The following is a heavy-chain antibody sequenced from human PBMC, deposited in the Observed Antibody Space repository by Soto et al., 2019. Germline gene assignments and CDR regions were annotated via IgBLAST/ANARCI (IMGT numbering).Heavy chain of an antibody. Sequence: SVKVSCKASGYPFTSYGISWVRQAPGQGLEWMGRIIPILGIANYAQKFQGRVTITADKSTSTAYMELSSLRSEDTAVYYCARALPAAMLPVLPNDAFDIWGQGTMVTVSS. CDR3: ARALPAAMLPVLPNDAFDI. CDR1: GYPFTSYG. D-gene: IGHD2-2*01. J-gene: IGHJ3*02. CDR2: IIPILGIA. V-gene: IGHV1-69*04.